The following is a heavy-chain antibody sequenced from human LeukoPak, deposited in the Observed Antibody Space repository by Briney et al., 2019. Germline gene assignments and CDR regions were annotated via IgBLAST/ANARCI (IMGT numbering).Heavy chain of an antibody. J-gene: IGHJ5*02. CDR2: IYYSGST. V-gene: IGHV4-59*01. CDR3: ARSGYCSSTSCYFWFDP. D-gene: IGHD2-2*01. Sequence: SETLSLTCTVSGGSISSYYWSWIRQPPGKGLEWIGYIYYSGSTNYNPSLKSRVTISVDTSKNQFSLKLSSVTAADTAVYYCARSGYCSSTSCYFWFDPGAREPWSPPPQ. CDR1: GGSISSYY.